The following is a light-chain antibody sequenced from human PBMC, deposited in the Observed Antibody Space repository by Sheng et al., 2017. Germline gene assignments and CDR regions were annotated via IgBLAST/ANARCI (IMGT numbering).Light chain of an antibody. V-gene: IGKV1-39*01. CDR1: QSISGY. CDR2: AAS. J-gene: IGKJ3*01. CDR3: QQTYTMFPIT. Sequence: DIQMTQSPSSLSASVGDRVTITCRASQSISGYLNWYQHKPGKAPKLLIYAASSLQSGVPSRFSGSGSGTDFSLIISSLQPEDFATYYCQQTYTMFPITFG.